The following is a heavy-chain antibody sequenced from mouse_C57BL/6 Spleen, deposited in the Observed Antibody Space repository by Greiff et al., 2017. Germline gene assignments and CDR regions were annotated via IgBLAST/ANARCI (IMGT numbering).Heavy chain of an antibody. V-gene: IGHV6-3*01. CDR2: IRLKSDNYAT. D-gene: IGHD1-1*01. Sequence: EVKLQESGGGLVQPGGSMKLSCVASGFTFSNYWMNWVRQSPEKGLEWVAQIRLKSDNYATHYAESVKGRFTISRDDSKSSVYLQMNNLRAEDTGIFYCTAQYYGSSFAYWGQGTLVTVSA. CDR1: GFTFSNYW. J-gene: IGHJ3*01. CDR3: TAQYYGSSFAY.